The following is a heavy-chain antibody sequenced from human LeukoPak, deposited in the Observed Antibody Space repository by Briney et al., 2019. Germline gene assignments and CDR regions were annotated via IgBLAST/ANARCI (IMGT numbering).Heavy chain of an antibody. Sequence: GGSLRLSCAASGFTFSSYAMSWVRQAPGKGLEWVSLISGSGGSTYYADSVKGRFTISRDNSENTLYLQMNSLRAEDTAVFYCAKDRDDYVWGSYLGAFDIWGQGTMVTVSS. CDR1: GFTFSSYA. J-gene: IGHJ3*02. V-gene: IGHV3-23*01. CDR2: ISGSGGST. CDR3: AKDRDDYVWGSYLGAFDI. D-gene: IGHD3-16*01.